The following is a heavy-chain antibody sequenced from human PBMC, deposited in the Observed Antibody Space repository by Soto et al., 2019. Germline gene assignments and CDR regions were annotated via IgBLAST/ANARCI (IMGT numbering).Heavy chain of an antibody. Sequence: PGEALKISWTGVGYSFTSYWIGWVRQMPGKGLELMVIIYPGDSDTRYSPSFQGQVTISADKSITTAYLQWSSLKASDTAMYYCARGYCTTTLFDRWFDXWGQGTRLTVSX. J-gene: IGHJ5*01. CDR2: IYPGDSDT. CDR1: GYSFTSYW. V-gene: IGHV5-51*01. CDR3: ARGYCTTTLFDRWFDX. D-gene: IGHD2-8*01.